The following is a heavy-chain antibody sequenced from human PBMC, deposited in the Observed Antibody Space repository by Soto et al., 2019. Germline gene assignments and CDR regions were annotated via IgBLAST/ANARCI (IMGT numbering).Heavy chain of an antibody. D-gene: IGHD1-1*01. CDR3: AREGNLYGMDV. J-gene: IGHJ6*02. CDR2: IWYDGSNK. CDR1: GLTFNSYG. V-gene: IGHV3-33*01. Sequence: GGSMRLSCAASGLTFNSYGMHWVRQAPGKGLEWVAVIWYDGSNKYYADSVKGRFTISRDNSKNTLYLQMNSLRAEDTAVYYCAREGNLYGMDVWGQGTTVTVSS.